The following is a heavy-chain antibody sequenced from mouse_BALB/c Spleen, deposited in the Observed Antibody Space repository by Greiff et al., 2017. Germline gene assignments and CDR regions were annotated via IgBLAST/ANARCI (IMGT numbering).Heavy chain of an antibody. CDR1: GYSITSGYY. J-gene: IGHJ2*01. D-gene: IGHD2-10*02. V-gene: IGHV3-6*02. CDR2: ISYDGSN. CDR3: ASGYGPNPDY. Sequence: VQLQQSGPGLVKPSQSLSLTCSVTGYSITSGYYWNWIRQFPGNKLEWMGYISYDGSNNYNPSLKNRISITRDTSKNQFFLKLNSVTTEDTATYYCASGYGPNPDYWGQGTTLTVSS.